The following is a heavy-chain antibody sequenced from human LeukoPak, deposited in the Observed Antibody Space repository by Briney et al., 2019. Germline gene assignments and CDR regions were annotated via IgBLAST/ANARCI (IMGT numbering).Heavy chain of an antibody. D-gene: IGHD5-18*01. CDR2: IRNDGSIK. V-gene: IGHV3-30*02. Sequence: GGSLRLSCAASGITFSSHGMHWVRQAPGKGLEWVAFIRNDGSIKYYADSVKGRVTISRDNSKNTLYLQMNSLRVEDTAVYYCARVGIQLWLSSHFDYWGQGTLVTVSS. CDR1: GITFSSHG. J-gene: IGHJ4*02. CDR3: ARVGIQLWLSSHFDY.